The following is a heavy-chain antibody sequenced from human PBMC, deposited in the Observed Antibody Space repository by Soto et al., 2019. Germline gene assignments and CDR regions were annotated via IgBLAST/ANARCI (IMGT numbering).Heavy chain of an antibody. D-gene: IGHD3-9*01. V-gene: IGHV3-23*01. CDR1: GFTFSSYA. CDR3: AKNYYYDILAGYFYYFDY. CDR2: ISGSGGST. Sequence: EVQLLESGGGLVQPGGSLRLSCAASGFTFSSYAMSWFRQAPGKGLEWVSAISGSGGSTYYADSVKGRFTISRDNSKNTLNLQMNSLRAEDTAVYYCAKNYYYDILAGYFYYFDYWGQGTLVTVSS. J-gene: IGHJ4*02.